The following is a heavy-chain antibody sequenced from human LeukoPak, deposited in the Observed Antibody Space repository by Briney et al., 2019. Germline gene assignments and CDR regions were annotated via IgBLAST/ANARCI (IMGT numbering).Heavy chain of an antibody. CDR2: INPNSGGT. V-gene: IGHV1-2*02. Sequence: ASVKVSCKASGYTFTGYYMHWVRQAPGQGLEGMGWINPNSGGTNYAQKIQGRVTMTRNTSISTAYMELSRLRSDDTAVYYCARQGRRIAAAGTSGSWFDPWGQGTLVTVSS. CDR3: ARQGRRIAAAGTSGSWFDP. CDR1: GYTFTGYY. D-gene: IGHD6-13*01. J-gene: IGHJ5*02.